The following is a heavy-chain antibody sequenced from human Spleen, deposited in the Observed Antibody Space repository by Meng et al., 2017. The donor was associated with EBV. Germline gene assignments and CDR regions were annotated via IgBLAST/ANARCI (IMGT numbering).Heavy chain of an antibody. D-gene: IGHD5-12*01. CDR2: IIPIFGTA. V-gene: IGHV1-69*06. CDR1: GGTFSSLA. Sequence: QVQLVQSGAEVKKPXSSVKVSCKSSGGTFSSLAISWVRQAPGQGFEWMGGIIPIFGTANYAQKFQGRVTITADRSTSTAYMEVNSLRSEDTAMYYCATGGSGYYNWFDPWGQGTLVTVSS. CDR3: ATGGSGYYNWFDP. J-gene: IGHJ5*02.